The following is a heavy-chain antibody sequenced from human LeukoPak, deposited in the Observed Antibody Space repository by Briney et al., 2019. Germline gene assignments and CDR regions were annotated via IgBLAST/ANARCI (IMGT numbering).Heavy chain of an antibody. CDR1: GYSISSGYY. V-gene: IGHV4-38-2*02. J-gene: IGHJ6*03. D-gene: IGHD3-22*01. CDR3: ARASSDYFSFYYYYMDV. Sequence: SSETLSLTCTVSGYSISSGYYWGWIRQPPGKGLEWIGSIYHSGSTYYNPSLKSRVTISVDTSKNQFSLKLSSVTAADTAVYYCARASSDYFSFYYYYMDVWGKGTTVTVSS. CDR2: IYHSGST.